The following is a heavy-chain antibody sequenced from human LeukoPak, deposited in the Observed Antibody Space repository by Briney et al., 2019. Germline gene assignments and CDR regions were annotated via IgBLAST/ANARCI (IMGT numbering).Heavy chain of an antibody. D-gene: IGHD6-19*01. CDR2: INPNSGGT. Sequence: APVKVSCKASGYTFTGYYMHWVRQAPGQGLEWMGWINPNSGGTNYAQKFQGRVTMTRDTSISTAYMELSRLRSDDTAVYYCARGPRIAVAGTEDWFDPWGQGTLVTVSS. V-gene: IGHV1-2*02. CDR1: GYTFTGYY. CDR3: ARGPRIAVAGTEDWFDP. J-gene: IGHJ5*02.